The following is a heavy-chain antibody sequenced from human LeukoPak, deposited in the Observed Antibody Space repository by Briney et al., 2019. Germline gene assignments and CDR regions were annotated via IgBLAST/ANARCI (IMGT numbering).Heavy chain of an antibody. CDR3: ARARRYSSSYYFDY. J-gene: IGHJ4*02. CDR2: IGTAGDT. CDR1: GFTFSSYD. D-gene: IGHD6-13*01. Sequence: GGSLRLSCAASGFTFSSYDMHWVRQATGKGLEWVSAIGTAGDTHYPGSVKGRFTISRENAKNSLYLQMNSLRAGDTAVYYCARARRYSSSYYFDYWGQGTLVTVSS. V-gene: IGHV3-13*01.